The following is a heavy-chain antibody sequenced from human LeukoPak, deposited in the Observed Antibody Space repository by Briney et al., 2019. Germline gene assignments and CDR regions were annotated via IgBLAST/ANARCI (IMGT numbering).Heavy chain of an antibody. J-gene: IGHJ3*02. CDR1: GYTFTSYD. V-gene: IGHV1-18*01. CDR2: MNPNSGNT. D-gene: IGHD3-22*01. Sequence: GASVKVSCKASGYTFTSYDINWVRQATGQGLEWMGWMNPNSGNTNYAQKLQGRVTMTTDTSTSTAYMELRSLRSDDTAVYYCAASVAYYYDSSGYAFDIWGQGTMVTVSS. CDR3: AASVAYYYDSSGYAFDI.